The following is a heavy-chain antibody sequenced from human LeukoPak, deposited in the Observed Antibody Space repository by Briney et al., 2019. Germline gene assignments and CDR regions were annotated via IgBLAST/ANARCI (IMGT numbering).Heavy chain of an antibody. CDR2: ISGSGGST. J-gene: IGHJ4*02. CDR3: AKDAFYDSSGYPRDY. D-gene: IGHD3-22*01. V-gene: IGHV3-23*01. CDR1: GFTFSIYA. Sequence: GGCLRLSCAASGFTFSIYAMSWVRQAPGKGLEWVSAISGSGGSTYYADSVKGRFTISRDNSKNTLYLQMNSLRAEDTAVYYCAKDAFYDSSGYPRDYWGQGTLVTVSS.